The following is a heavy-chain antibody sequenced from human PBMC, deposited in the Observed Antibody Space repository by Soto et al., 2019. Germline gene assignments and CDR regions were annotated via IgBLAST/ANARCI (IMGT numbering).Heavy chain of an antibody. CDR1: GGTFRSYA. D-gene: IGHD6-13*01. J-gene: IGHJ3*02. CDR2: IIPIFGAA. Sequence: QVQLVQSGAEVKKPGSSVKVSCKASGGTFRSYAISWVRQAPGQGLEWMGGIIPIFGAANYAQNFHGRVTITADKSTSTAYMELSSLRSEDTAVYYCARGGGAASAKDDAFDIWGQGTMVTVSS. V-gene: IGHV1-69*06. CDR3: ARGGGAASAKDDAFDI.